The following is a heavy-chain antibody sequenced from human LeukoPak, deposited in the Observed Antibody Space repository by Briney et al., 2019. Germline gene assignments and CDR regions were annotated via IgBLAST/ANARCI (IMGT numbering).Heavy chain of an antibody. V-gene: IGHV1-18*01. CDR3: ARVSVGATMLAYFDY. Sequence: ASVKVSCKASGYTFTSYGISWVRQAPGQGLEWMGWISAYNGNTNYAQKLQGRVTMTTDTSTSTAYMELRSLRSEDTAVYYCARVSVGATMLAYFDYWGQGTLVTVSS. CDR1: GYTFTSYG. D-gene: IGHD1-26*01. CDR2: ISAYNGNT. J-gene: IGHJ4*02.